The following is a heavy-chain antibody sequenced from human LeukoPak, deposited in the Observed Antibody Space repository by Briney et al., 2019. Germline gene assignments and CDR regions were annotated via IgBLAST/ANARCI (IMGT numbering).Heavy chain of an antibody. CDR1: GFTFSNAW. CDR3: ARDPGGYSSGGELDV. V-gene: IGHV3-21*01. D-gene: IGHD6-19*01. Sequence: PGGSLRLSCAASGFTFSNAWMSWVRRAPGKGLEWVSSISSSSSYIHYADSVKGRFTISRDNAKNSLYLQMNSLRAEDMAVYYCARDPGGYSSGGELDVWGKGTTVTVSS. CDR2: ISSSSSYI. J-gene: IGHJ6*04.